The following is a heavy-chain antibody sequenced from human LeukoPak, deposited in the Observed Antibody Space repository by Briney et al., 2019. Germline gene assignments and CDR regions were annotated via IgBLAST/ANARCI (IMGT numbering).Heavy chain of an antibody. J-gene: IGHJ4*02. Sequence: SETLSLTCAVSGGAFSGYYWSWIRQPPGKGLEWIGEINHSGSTNYNPSLKSRVTISVDTSKNQFSLKMRSVTAADTAVYYCARDRDPYYDSSGYYPLLWYWGQGTLVTVSS. CDR2: INHSGST. CDR1: GGAFSGYY. CDR3: ARDRDPYYDSSGYYPLLWY. V-gene: IGHV4-34*01. D-gene: IGHD3-22*01.